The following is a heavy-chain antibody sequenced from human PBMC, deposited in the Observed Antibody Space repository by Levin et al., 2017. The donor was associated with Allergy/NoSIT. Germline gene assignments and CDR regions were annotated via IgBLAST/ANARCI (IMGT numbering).Heavy chain of an antibody. CDR1: GGSISDDSYY. CDR3: AGEPNSPYYYHYGLDV. Sequence: SETLSLTCTVSGGSISDDSYYWAWVRQPPGKGLEWIGSIYYDGSAYYNPSLKTRLTISVDTSKNQISLRVNSVTAADTAVYYCAGEPNSPYYYHYGLDVWGQGTSVTVSS. V-gene: IGHV4-39*07. D-gene: IGHD2/OR15-2a*01. J-gene: IGHJ6*02. CDR2: IYYDGSA.